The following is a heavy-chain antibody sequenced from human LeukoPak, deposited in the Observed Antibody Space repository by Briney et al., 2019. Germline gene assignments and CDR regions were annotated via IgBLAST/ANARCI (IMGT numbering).Heavy chain of an antibody. CDR2: ISSSGSTI. D-gene: IGHD2-2*02. V-gene: IGHV3-11*04. Sequence: PGGSLRLSCAASGFTFSDYYMSWIRQAPGKGLEWVSYISSSGSTIYYADSVKGRFTISRDNTRNMLYLQMNSLRAEDTAVYYCARAYCSSTSCYRGGAFDIWGQGTMVTVSS. CDR1: GFTFSDYY. CDR3: ARAYCSSTSCYRGGAFDI. J-gene: IGHJ3*02.